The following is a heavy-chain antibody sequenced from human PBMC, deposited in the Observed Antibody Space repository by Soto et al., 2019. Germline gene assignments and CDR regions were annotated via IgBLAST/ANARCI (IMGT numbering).Heavy chain of an antibody. Sequence: GESLKISCKGSGYSFTSYWIGWVRQMPGKGLEWMGIIYPGDSDTRYSPSFQGQVTISADKSISTAYLQWSSLKASDTAMYYCARHLGGKLVVVPAARDAFDIWGQGTMVTVSS. D-gene: IGHD2-2*01. CDR3: ARHLGGKLVVVPAARDAFDI. CDR1: GYSFTSYW. CDR2: IYPGDSDT. J-gene: IGHJ3*02. V-gene: IGHV5-51*01.